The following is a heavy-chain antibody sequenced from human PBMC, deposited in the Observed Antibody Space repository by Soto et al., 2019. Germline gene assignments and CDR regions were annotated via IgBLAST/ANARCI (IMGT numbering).Heavy chain of an antibody. CDR3: ARGRGVLWFGPFRYGMDV. CDR2: IDYNGVT. D-gene: IGHD3-10*01. CDR1: GGSIYRSGYY. Sequence: SETLSLTCTVSGGSIYRSGYYWGWIRQPPGRGLEWIGNIDYNGVTYSNPSLKSRVIISRDTSKNQFSLKLSSVTAADTAVYYCARGRGVLWFGPFRYGMDVWGQGTTVTVSS. V-gene: IGHV4-39*07. J-gene: IGHJ6*02.